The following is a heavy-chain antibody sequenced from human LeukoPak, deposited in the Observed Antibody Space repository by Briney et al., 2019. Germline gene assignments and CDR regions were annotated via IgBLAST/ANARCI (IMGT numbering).Heavy chain of an antibody. CDR1: GYSFSSYW. V-gene: IGHV5-10-1*01. CDR2: IDPGDSFT. CDR3: ARDGGGVSSWVSH. Sequence: GESLKISGKGSGYSFSSYWISWVRQMPGKGLEWMGRIDPGDSFTKYRPSLEGRVTISADKSLSTVYLQWSSLKASDTAIYYCARDGGGVSSWVSHWGQGTLVTVSS. D-gene: IGHD2-8*02. J-gene: IGHJ4*02.